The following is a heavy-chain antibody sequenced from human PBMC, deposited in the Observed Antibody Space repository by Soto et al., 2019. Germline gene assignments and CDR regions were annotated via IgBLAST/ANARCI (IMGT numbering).Heavy chain of an antibody. J-gene: IGHJ3*02. CDR3: ARGLAAPAAFDI. CDR1: VGTFSSYA. V-gene: IGHV1-69*01. D-gene: IGHD2-15*01. CDR2: SIPIFGTA. Sequence: KVCSKASVGTFSSYAISWVRQAPGQGLEWMGGSIPIFGTANYAQKFQGRVTITADESTSTAYMELSSLRSEDTAVYYCARGLAAPAAFDIWGQGTMVTVSS.